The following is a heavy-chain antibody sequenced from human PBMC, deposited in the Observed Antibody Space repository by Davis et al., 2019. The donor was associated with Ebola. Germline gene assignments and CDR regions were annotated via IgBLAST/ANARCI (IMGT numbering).Heavy chain of an antibody. D-gene: IGHD3-16*02. Sequence: AASVKVSCKASGYTFTGYYMHWVRQAPGQGLEWMGWINPNSGGTNYAQKFQGRVTMTRDTSTSTVYMELSSLRSEDTAVYYCARQLRLGELSLYEVWGQGTLVTVSS. CDR2: INPNSGGT. V-gene: IGHV1-2*02. J-gene: IGHJ4*02. CDR3: ARQLRLGELSLYEV. CDR1: GYTFTGYY.